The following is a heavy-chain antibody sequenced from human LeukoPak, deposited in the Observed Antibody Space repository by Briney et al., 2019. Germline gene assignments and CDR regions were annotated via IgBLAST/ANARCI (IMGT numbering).Heavy chain of an antibody. CDR1: GFTFSSYA. CDR2: ISGSGGST. V-gene: IGHV3-23*01. J-gene: IGHJ4*02. CDR3: AKGITGAIAAAGTCDY. Sequence: PGGSLRLSCAASGFTFSSYAMSWVRQAPGKGLEWVSAISGSGGSTYYADSVKGRFTTSRDNSKNTLYLQMNSLRAEDTAVYYCAKGITGAIAAAGTCDYWGQGTLVTVSS. D-gene: IGHD6-13*01.